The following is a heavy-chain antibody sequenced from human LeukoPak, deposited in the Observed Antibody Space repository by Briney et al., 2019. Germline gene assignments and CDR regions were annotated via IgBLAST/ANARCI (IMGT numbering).Heavy chain of an antibody. CDR3: ARSSQADSSGYGY. J-gene: IGHJ4*02. Sequence: PSETLSLTCTVSGGSISSYYWSWIRQPPGKGLEWIGYIYYSGSTNYNPSLKSRVTISVDTSKNQFSLKLSSVTAADTAVYYCARSSQADSSGYGYWGQGTLVTVSS. D-gene: IGHD3-22*01. V-gene: IGHV4-59*01. CDR1: GGSISSYY. CDR2: IYYSGST.